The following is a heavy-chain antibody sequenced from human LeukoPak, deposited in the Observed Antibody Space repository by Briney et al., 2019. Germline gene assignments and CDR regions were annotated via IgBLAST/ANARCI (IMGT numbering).Heavy chain of an antibody. CDR2: VYTRGST. CDR3: ARDLYCSSTSCPSNNWFDP. V-gene: IGHV4-61*02. CDR1: GGSISSGSYY. D-gene: IGHD2-2*01. Sequence: SETLSLTCTVSGGSISSGSYYWSWIRQPAGKGLEWIGRVYTRGSTTYNPSLNSRVTISVDTSKNQFSPNLSSVTAADTAVYYCARDLYCSSTSCPSNNWFDPWGQGTLVTVSS. J-gene: IGHJ5*02.